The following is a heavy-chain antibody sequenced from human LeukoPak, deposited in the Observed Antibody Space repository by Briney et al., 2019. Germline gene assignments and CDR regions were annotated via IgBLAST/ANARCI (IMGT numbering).Heavy chain of an antibody. CDR1: GGSFSGYY. CDR3: ARRTYYYDSSGYSGGFDP. J-gene: IGHJ5*02. D-gene: IGHD3-22*01. V-gene: IGHV4-34*01. Sequence: SETLSLTCAVYGGSFSGYYWSWIRQPPGKGLEWIGEINHSGSTNYNPSLKSRVTISVDTSKNQFSLKLSSVTAADTAVYYCARRTYYYDSSGYSGGFDPWGQGTRVTVSS. CDR2: INHSGST.